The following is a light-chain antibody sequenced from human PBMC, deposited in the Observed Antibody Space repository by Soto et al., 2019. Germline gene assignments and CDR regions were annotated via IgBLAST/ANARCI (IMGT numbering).Light chain of an antibody. J-gene: IGKJ1*01. CDR1: HSVSRN. V-gene: IGKV3D-15*01. CDR2: GAS. CDR3: KQYINWPQT. Sequence: IIMNHSPAALAVTTAERAALSCRASHSVSRNLSWYQQKPGQAHRLLIYGASARATGIPARFSGGGSGTESPLTISSLQSEDFAIYYCKQYINWPQTFGHGTKVDIK.